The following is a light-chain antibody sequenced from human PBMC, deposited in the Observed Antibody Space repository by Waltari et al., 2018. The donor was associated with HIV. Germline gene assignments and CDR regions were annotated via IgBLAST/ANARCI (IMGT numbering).Light chain of an antibody. CDR3: QQRSHFIS. J-gene: IGKJ5*01. Sequence: DIVMTQSPDSLAVSLGERATVNCRSYVPCYHQKPGQPPKLLIYGASTREFGVPDRIGGRGSGTDFTLTISSLEPEDFALYYCQQRSHFISFGQGTRLEIK. CDR2: GAS. V-gene: IGKV4-1*01.